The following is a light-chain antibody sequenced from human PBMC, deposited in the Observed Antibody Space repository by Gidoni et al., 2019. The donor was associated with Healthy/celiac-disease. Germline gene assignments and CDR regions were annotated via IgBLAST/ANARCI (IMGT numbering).Light chain of an antibody. CDR1: KLGDKY. J-gene: IGLJ2*01. Sequence: SYELTQPPSVSVSPGPTASITCSGDKLGDKYACWYQQKPGQSPVLVIYQDSKRPSGIPERFSGSNFGNTATLTISGTQAMDEADYYCQAWDSSTAHVVFGGGTKLTVL. CDR3: QAWDSSTAHVV. V-gene: IGLV3-1*01. CDR2: QDS.